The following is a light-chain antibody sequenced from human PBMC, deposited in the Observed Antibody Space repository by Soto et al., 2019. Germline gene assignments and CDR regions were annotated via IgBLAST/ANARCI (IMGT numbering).Light chain of an antibody. V-gene: IGKV1-5*03. CDR2: KAS. CDR1: QSISSW. J-gene: IGKJ1*01. Sequence: DIQMTQSPSTLSASVGDRVTITCRANQSISSWLAWYQRRPGKAPRLLISKASSLESGVPSRFSGGGFGTEFTLTIRSLQPDDFATYYCQQYNSYSPATFGQGTTGDNK. CDR3: QQYNSYSPAT.